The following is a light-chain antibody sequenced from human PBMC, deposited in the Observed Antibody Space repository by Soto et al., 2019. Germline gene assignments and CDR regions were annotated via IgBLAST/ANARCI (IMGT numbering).Light chain of an antibody. CDR3: SSYADNNILV. CDR1: SSDVGSYTY. Sequence: QSVLTQPPSASGSPGQSVTISCTGTSSDVGSYTYVSWYQQHPGKAPKLIIFEVSKRPSGVPDRFSGSKSDNTASLTVSGLQAEDEADYFCSSYADNNILVFGGGTQLTVL. V-gene: IGLV2-8*01. J-gene: IGLJ3*02. CDR2: EVS.